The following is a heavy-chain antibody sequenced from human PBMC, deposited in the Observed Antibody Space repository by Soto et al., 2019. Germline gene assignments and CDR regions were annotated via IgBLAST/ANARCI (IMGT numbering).Heavy chain of an antibody. CDR2: ISGSGGST. V-gene: IGHV3-23*01. D-gene: IGHD6-19*01. CDR3: ATHSGIAVANNYYYGMDV. J-gene: IGHJ6*02. CDR1: GFTFSSYA. Sequence: PGGSLRLSCAASGFTFSSYAMSWVRQAPGKGLEWVSAISGSGGSTYYADSVKGRFTIPRDNSKNTLYLQMNSLRAEDTAVYYCATHSGIAVANNYYYGMDVWGQGTTVTVSS.